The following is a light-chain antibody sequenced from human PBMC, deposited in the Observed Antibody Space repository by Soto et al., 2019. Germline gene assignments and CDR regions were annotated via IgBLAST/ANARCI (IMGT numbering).Light chain of an antibody. CDR1: QSISSW. CDR2: KAS. CDR3: QQYNSYSST. Sequence: DIQMTQSPSTLSASVGDRVTITCRASQSISSWLAWYQQKPGKAPKLVIYKASSLESGVPSRFSGSGSGTEFTLTISSLQPDDFATYYCQQYNSYSSTFGAGTKVEIK. V-gene: IGKV1-5*03. J-gene: IGKJ3*01.